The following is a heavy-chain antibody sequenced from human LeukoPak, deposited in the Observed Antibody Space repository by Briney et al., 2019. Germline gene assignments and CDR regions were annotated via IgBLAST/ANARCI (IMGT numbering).Heavy chain of an antibody. J-gene: IGHJ5*02. CDR3: ATAKYDYGDPVGWFDP. D-gene: IGHD4-17*01. CDR2: IISTGTT. V-gene: IGHV3-23*01. CDR1: GFSFSTSA. Sequence: GGSLRLSCAASGFSFSTSAMTWVRQAPGKGLEWVSGIISTGTTYYADSVRGRFTISRDNSKNTLYLLMTSLRVEDTAVYYCATAKYDYGDPVGWFDPWGPGTLVTVSS.